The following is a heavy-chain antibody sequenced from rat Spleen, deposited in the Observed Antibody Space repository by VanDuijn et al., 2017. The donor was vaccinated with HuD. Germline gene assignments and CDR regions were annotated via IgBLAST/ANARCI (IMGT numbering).Heavy chain of an antibody. CDR1: GFSLTTYT. CDR3: TSARD. D-gene: IGHD1-4*01. J-gene: IGHJ2*01. Sequence: QVQLKESGPGLVQPSQTLSLTCTVSGFSLTTYTVSWVRQPPGKGLEWIAAISSGGNTYYNSALKSRLSISRDTSKSQVFLKMNSLQTDDTAIYFCTSARDWGQGVMVTVSS. CDR2: ISSGGNT. V-gene: IGHV2-6*01.